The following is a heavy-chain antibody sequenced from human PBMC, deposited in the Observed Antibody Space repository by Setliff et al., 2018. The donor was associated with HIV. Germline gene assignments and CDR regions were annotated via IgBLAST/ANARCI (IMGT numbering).Heavy chain of an antibody. J-gene: IGHJ5*01. Sequence: SETLSLTCGVYGGSLSDYYWNWIRQPPGKGLEWIAEINHSGSTNYNPSLKSRVTISVDTSKNQFSLKLSSVTAADTAVYYCGNRLEWSGYYTPLTGGSRYWVIDSWGPGTLVTVSS. CDR1: GGSLSDYY. CDR2: INHSGST. V-gene: IGHV4-34*01. CDR3: GNRLEWSGYYTPLTGGSRYWVIDS. D-gene: IGHD3-3*01.